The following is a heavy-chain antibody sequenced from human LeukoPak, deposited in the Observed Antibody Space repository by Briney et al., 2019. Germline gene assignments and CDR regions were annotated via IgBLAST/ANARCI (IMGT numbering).Heavy chain of an antibody. D-gene: IGHD3-3*01. J-gene: IGHJ4*02. CDR1: GYTFTGYY. CDR2: ISAYNGNT. CDR3: ARITIFGVVISSFDY. Sequence: GASVKVSCKASGYTFTGYYMHWVRQAPGQGLEWMGWISAYNGNTNYAQKLQGRVTMTTDTSTSTAYMELRSLRSDDTAVYYCARITIFGVVISSFDYWGQGTLVTVSS. V-gene: IGHV1-18*04.